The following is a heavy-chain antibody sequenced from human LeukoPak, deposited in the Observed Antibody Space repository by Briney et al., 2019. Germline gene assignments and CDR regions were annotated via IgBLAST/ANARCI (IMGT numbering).Heavy chain of an antibody. D-gene: IGHD2-15*01. Sequence: SETLSLTCTVSGYSISSGYYWGWIRQPPGKGLEKIGSIYHSGSTYYNPSLESRVTISVDTSKNQFSLRLNSVTAADTAVYYCARDGRTHCSGGSCYVEYWGQGTLVTVSS. CDR2: IYHSGST. V-gene: IGHV4-38-2*02. CDR1: GYSISSGYY. CDR3: ARDGRTHCSGGSCYVEY. J-gene: IGHJ4*02.